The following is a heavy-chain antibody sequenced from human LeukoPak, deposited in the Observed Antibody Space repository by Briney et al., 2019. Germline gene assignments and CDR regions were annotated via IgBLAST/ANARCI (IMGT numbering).Heavy chain of an antibody. Sequence: GGSLRLSCAASGFTFRSYGMHWVRQAPGKGLEWVAFIRYDGNSNYYADSVKGRFTISRDNSRSTLYLQMNSLRAEDTAVYYCAKEEVISGNHGVYFDYWGQGTLVSVSS. J-gene: IGHJ4*02. D-gene: IGHD3-22*01. CDR3: AKEEVISGNHGVYFDY. CDR1: GFTFRSYG. CDR2: IRYDGNSN. V-gene: IGHV3-30*02.